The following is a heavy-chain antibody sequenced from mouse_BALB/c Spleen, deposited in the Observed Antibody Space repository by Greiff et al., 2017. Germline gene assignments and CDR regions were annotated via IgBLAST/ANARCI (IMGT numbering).Heavy chain of an antibody. CDR3: TRRNY. CDR1: GYTFTDYE. CDR2: IDPETGGT. V-gene: IGHV1-15*01. Sequence: QVQLQQSGAELVRPGASVTLSCKASGYTFTDYEMHWVKQTPVHGLEWIGAIDPETGGTAYTQKFKGKATLTADKSSSTAYMELRSLTSEDSAVYYCTRRNYWGQGTTLTVSS. J-gene: IGHJ2*01.